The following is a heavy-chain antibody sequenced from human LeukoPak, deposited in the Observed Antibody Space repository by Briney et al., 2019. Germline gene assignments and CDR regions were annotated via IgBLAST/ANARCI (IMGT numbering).Heavy chain of an antibody. D-gene: IGHD5-24*01. CDR1: GGSIGSYY. V-gene: IGHV4-59*01. CDR2: IYYSGRI. Sequence: SETLSLTCTVSGGSIGSYYWSWIRQSPGKGLEWIGYIYYSGRINYSPSLKSRVTISLDTPKNEFSLRLSSVTGADTAEYYCARGSVRDYHWYFDLWGRSTLVTVSS. CDR3: ARGSVRDYHWYFDL. J-gene: IGHJ2*01.